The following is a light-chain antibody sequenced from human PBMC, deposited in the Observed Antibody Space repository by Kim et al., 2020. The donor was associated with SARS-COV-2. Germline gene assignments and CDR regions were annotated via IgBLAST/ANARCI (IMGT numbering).Light chain of an antibody. Sequence: EIVLTQSPATLSLSPGERATLSCRASQGIDNYLAWYQQKPGQAPRLLIYDVSNRATGIPARFSGSGSGTDFTLTISSLAPEDFAVYYCQQRSQWPLTFGGGTKLEI. V-gene: IGKV3-11*01. J-gene: IGKJ4*01. CDR1: QGIDNY. CDR3: QQRSQWPLT. CDR2: DVS.